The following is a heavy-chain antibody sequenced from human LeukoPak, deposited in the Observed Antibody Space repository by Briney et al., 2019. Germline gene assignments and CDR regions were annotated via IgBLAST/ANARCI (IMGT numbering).Heavy chain of an antibody. J-gene: IGHJ4*02. D-gene: IGHD2/OR15-2a*01. CDR2: IYPGDSDT. CDR1: GYGFSSSW. CDR3: AVGTTPYFVDY. V-gene: IGHV5-51*01. Sequence: GESLKISCYGSGYGFSSSWIGWVRQMPGKGLEWMGFIYPGDSDTRYSPSFQAQVTISADKSIGTAFLQWRSLEASDTAMYYCAVGTTPYFVDYWGQGTLVTVSS.